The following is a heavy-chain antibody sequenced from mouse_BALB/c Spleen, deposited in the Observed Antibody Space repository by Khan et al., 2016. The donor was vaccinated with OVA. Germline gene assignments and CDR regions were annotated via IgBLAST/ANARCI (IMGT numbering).Heavy chain of an antibody. CDR3: ERGYDFWAY. D-gene: IGHD2-14*01. Sequence: VQLKESGPDLVKTGASVKISCKASGYSFTAYYMNWVKLSHGKSLECIGRINPNTDNTNYNQKFKGKAILTVDMSSSTAYMELRSLKTEDSAVNFCERGYDFWAYWGQGTLVTVSA. V-gene: IGHV1-26*01. CDR2: INPNTDNT. CDR1: GYSFTAYY. J-gene: IGHJ3*01.